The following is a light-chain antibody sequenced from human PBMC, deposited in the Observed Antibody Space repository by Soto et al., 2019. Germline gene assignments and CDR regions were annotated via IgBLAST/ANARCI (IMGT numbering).Light chain of an antibody. J-gene: IGLJ3*02. CDR1: SSDVGGYNF. CDR3: SSYAGTNIPVM. V-gene: IGLV2-8*01. CDR2: DVT. Sequence: QYALTQPTSASGSPGQSVTISCTGSSSDVGGYNFVSWYQQHPGKAPKLMIYDVTERPSGVPDRFSGSKSGNTASLTVSGLQADDEADYYCSSYAGTNIPVMFGGGTQLTVL.